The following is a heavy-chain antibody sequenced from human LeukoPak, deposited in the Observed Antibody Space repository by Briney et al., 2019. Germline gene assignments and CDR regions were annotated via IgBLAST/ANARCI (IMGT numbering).Heavy chain of an antibody. CDR3: ARDRRIRIAAAGYYYYMDV. D-gene: IGHD6-13*01. J-gene: IGHJ6*03. CDR2: IYYSGST. CDR1: GVSITTYY. Sequence: SETLSLTCTVSGVSITTYYWSWIRQPPGKGLEWIGSIYYSGSTYYNPSLKSRVTISVDTSKNQFSLKLSSVTAADTAVYYCARDRRIRIAAAGYYYYMDVWGKGTTVTVSS. V-gene: IGHV4-39*07.